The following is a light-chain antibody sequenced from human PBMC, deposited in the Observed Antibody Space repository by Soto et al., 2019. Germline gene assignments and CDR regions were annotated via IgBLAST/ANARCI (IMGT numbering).Light chain of an antibody. V-gene: IGLV2-23*02. Sequence: QSVLTQPASVSGSPGQSITISCIGTSSAVGSSNLVSWYQQHPGKAPRALIYEVSERPSGVSTRFSGSKSGNTASLTISGLQAEDEAEYYCCSYAGSRTHVLFGGGTKLTVL. CDR3: CSYAGSRTHVL. CDR1: SSAVGSSNL. CDR2: EVS. J-gene: IGLJ2*01.